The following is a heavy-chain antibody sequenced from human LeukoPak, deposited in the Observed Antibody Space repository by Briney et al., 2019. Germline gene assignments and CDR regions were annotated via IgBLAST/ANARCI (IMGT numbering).Heavy chain of an antibody. V-gene: IGHV4-39*01. Sequence: SQTLSLTCTVSRGSISSRRDYWWAWIRQPPGQGLEWIGSVYHSGSTYSNPSLKSRLTISVDTSKDQFSLNLTSVTAADTAVYYCARQRAGGTWAFDYWGQGTLLTVSS. D-gene: IGHD1-26*01. CDR1: RGSISSRRDY. CDR3: ARQRAGGTWAFDY. CDR2: VYHSGST. J-gene: IGHJ4*02.